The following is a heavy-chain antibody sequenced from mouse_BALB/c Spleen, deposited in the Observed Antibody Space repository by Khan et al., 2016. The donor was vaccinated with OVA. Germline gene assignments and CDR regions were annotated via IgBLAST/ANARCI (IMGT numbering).Heavy chain of an antibody. V-gene: IGHV3-2*02. CDR1: GYSITSGYG. J-gene: IGHJ2*01. Sequence: EVQLQESGPGLVKPSQSLSLTCTVTGYSITSGYGWNWIRQFPGNKLEWMGYISYSGSTNYNPSLKRRISITRDTFKNQFFLQLNSVTTEETATYYCARTARIKYWGQGTTLTVAS. CDR3: ARTARIKY. CDR2: ISYSGST. D-gene: IGHD1-2*01.